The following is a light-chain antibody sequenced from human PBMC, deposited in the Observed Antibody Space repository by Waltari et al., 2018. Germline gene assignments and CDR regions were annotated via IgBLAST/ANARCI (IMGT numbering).Light chain of an antibody. Sequence: QSVLTQPPSMSGAPGQKVTIPCTGGSSNFGAGYDVHWYQQHPGTAPRLLIFGNTSRASGVPGRFSGARSGTSASLAIAGLQSEDEAVYYCQSYDSGLSASVFGGGTKLTVL. CDR2: GNT. CDR3: QSYDSGLSASV. V-gene: IGLV1-40*01. CDR1: SSNFGAGYD. J-gene: IGLJ3*02.